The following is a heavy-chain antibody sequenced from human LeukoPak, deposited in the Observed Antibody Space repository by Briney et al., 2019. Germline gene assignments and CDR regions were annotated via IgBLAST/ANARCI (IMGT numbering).Heavy chain of an antibody. Sequence: ASVKVSCKASGYTFTSYGISWVRQAPGQGLEWMGWISAYNGNTNYAQKLQGRVTMTTDTSTSAAYMELRSLRSDDTAVYYCATGYSGSYLHYYFDYWGQGTLVTVSS. V-gene: IGHV1-18*01. CDR2: ISAYNGNT. CDR1: GYTFTSYG. CDR3: ATGYSGSYLHYYFDY. J-gene: IGHJ4*02. D-gene: IGHD1-26*01.